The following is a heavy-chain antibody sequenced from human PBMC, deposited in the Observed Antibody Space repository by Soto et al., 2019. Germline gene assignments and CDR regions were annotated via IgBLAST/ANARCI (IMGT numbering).Heavy chain of an antibody. D-gene: IGHD5-12*01. Sequence: QVQLVQSGAEVKKPGSSVKVSCKASGGTFSSYAISWVRQAPGQGLEWMGGIIPIFGTANYAQKFQGRVTITADESTSTAYMELSSLRSEDTAVYYCAREGDIVATIPGYYGMDVWGQGTTVTVSS. CDR1: GGTFSSYA. CDR2: IIPIFGTA. V-gene: IGHV1-69*01. J-gene: IGHJ6*02. CDR3: AREGDIVATIPGYYGMDV.